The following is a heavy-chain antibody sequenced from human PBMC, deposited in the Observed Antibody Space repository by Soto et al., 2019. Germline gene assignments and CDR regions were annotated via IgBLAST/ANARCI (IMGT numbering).Heavy chain of an antibody. V-gene: IGHV1-69*13. Sequence: SVKVSCKASGGTFSSYAISWVRQAPGQGLEWMGGIIPIFGTANYAQKFQGRVTITADESTSTAYMELSSLRSEDTAVYYCATTVIIPDLVDSWGQGTLVTVSS. CDR2: IIPIFGTA. J-gene: IGHJ4*02. CDR1: GGTFSSYA. D-gene: IGHD4-17*01. CDR3: ATTVIIPDLVDS.